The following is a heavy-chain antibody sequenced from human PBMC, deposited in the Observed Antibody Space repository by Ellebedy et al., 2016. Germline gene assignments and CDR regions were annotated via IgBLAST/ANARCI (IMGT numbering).Heavy chain of an antibody. CDR1: GGSISSYY. D-gene: IGHD3-22*01. CDR3: ARRGAGPDWDYYYDSSGSSDAFDI. Sequence: SETLSLXCTVSGGSISSYYWSWIRQPPGKGLEWIGYIYYSGSTNYNPSLKSRVTISVDTSKNQFSLKLSSVTAADTAVYYCARRGAGPDWDYYYDSSGSSDAFDIWGQGTMVTVSS. CDR2: IYYSGST. V-gene: IGHV4-59*08. J-gene: IGHJ3*02.